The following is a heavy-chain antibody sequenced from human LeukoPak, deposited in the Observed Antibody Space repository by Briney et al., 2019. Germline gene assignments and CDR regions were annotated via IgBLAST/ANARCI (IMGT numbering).Heavy chain of an antibody. J-gene: IGHJ4*02. V-gene: IGHV3-43*02. CDR1: GFTFDDYA. CDR2: ISGDGGST. Sequence: PGGSLRLSCAASGFTFDDYAMHWARQAPGKGLEWVSLISGDGGSTYYADSVKGRFTISRDNSKNSLYLQMNSLRTEDTALYYCAKDLLNYYDSSGYPGYWGQGTLVTVSS. CDR3: AKDLLNYYDSSGYPGY. D-gene: IGHD3-22*01.